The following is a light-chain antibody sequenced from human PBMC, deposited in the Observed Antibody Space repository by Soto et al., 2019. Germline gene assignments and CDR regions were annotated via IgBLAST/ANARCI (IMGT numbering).Light chain of an antibody. Sequence: AIRMTQSPSSLSASTGDRVTITCRASQGISSYLGWYQQKPGKAPKLLIYAASSLQSGVPSRFSGSGSGTDFTLTISSLQPEDFATYSCQQLSGYPWTFGQGTKVDI. V-gene: IGKV1-8*01. CDR2: AAS. CDR1: QGISSY. J-gene: IGKJ1*01. CDR3: QQLSGYPWT.